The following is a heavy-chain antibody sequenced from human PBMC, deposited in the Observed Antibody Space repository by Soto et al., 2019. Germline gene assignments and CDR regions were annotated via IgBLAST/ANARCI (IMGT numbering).Heavy chain of an antibody. Sequence: QVKLVQSGAEVKKPGASVKVSCKASGYTFTSYGISWVRQAPGQGLEWMGWISAYNGNTKYAQKLQGRVTMTTATSPSTADMELRSLRSDDTAVYYWAREPNYFDYWGQGTLVTVSS. J-gene: IGHJ4*02. CDR1: GYTFTSYG. CDR2: ISAYNGNT. CDR3: AREPNYFDY. V-gene: IGHV1-18*01.